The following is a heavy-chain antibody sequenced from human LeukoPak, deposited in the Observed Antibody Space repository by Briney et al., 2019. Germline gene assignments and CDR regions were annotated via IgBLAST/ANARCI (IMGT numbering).Heavy chain of an antibody. J-gene: IGHJ4*02. V-gene: IGHV3-15*01. CDR3: ASNWAR. D-gene: IGHD3-16*01. Sequence: NAGGSLRLSCADSGLSFKNAWLSWIRQAPGKGLEWVGCIKSNTDGGTTDYVAHVKGRFTITRDDSKNMLYLQLNNLKTEDTAVYYGASNWARWGQGTLVTVAS. CDR1: GLSFKNAW. CDR2: IKSNTDGGTT.